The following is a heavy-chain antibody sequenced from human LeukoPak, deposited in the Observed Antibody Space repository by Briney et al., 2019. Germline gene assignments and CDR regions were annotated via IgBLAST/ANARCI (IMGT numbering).Heavy chain of an antibody. CDR3: ATVFDF. CDR1: GFTFSNYW. J-gene: IGHJ4*02. Sequence: PGGSLRPSCGASGFTFSNYWMHWVRQVPGKGLVWVARIDADGSSTSYADSVQGRFTISRDNAKNTLYLQMNSLRVEDTAVYYCATVFDFWGQGTLVTVSS. CDR2: IDADGSST. V-gene: IGHV3-74*01.